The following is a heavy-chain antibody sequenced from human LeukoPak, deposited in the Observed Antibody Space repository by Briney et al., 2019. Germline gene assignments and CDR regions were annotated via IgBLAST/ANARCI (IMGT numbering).Heavy chain of an antibody. Sequence: SETLSLTCTVSGVSIFSYYWNWIRQPPGQGLEWIGYIHYSGTTNYNPSLKSRVSISIDTSKSQFSLKLTSATAADTAVYYCARLSVPAAYFDYWGQGTLVTVSS. CDR2: IHYSGTT. J-gene: IGHJ4*02. V-gene: IGHV4-59*08. CDR1: GVSIFSYY. D-gene: IGHD2-2*01. CDR3: ARLSVPAAYFDY.